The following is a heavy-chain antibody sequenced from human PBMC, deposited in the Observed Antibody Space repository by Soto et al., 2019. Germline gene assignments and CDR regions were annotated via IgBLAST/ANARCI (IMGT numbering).Heavy chain of an antibody. J-gene: IGHJ4*02. CDR2: IFPADSDT. CDR3: ASSVVVPSTMNCFDY. V-gene: IGHV5-51*01. Sequence: GESLKISCKGSGYSFSNYWIAWVRQMPGKGLEWMGIIFPADSDTKYSPSFQGQVTISADKSISTACLQWSSLKASDTAMYYCASSVVVPSTMNCFDYWGQGSLVTVSS. D-gene: IGHD2-15*01. CDR1: GYSFSNYW.